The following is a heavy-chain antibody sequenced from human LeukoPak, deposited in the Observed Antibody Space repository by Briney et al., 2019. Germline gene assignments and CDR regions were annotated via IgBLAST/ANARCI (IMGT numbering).Heavy chain of an antibody. D-gene: IGHD4-11*01. Sequence: GGSLRLSFAASGFPFSSYGMHWVRPAPGKGLGGGAFIRYDGSNRYYADSVKGRFTISRDNSKNTLYLQMNSLRAEDTAVYYCAKDFGDYSKDERHYWGQGTLVTVSS. CDR3: AKDFGDYSKDERHY. J-gene: IGHJ4*02. V-gene: IGHV3-30*02. CDR2: IRYDGSNR. CDR1: GFPFSSYG.